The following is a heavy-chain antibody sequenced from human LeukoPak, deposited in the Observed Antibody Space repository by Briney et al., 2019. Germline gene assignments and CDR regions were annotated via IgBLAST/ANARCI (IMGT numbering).Heavy chain of an antibody. J-gene: IGHJ3*02. CDR3: ARDGSAGAFDI. V-gene: IGHV3-23*01. CDR2: INNRGDNT. CDR1: GFTFTSYA. Sequence: GGSLRLSCAASGFTFTSYAMSWVRQTPGKGLEWVSSINNRGDNTHYADSLEGGFTISRDNSRNTLYLQMNSLRAEDTAVYYCARDGSAGAFDIWGQGTMVTVSS.